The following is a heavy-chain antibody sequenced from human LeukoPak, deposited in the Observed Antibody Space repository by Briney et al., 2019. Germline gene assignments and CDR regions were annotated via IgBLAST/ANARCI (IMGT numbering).Heavy chain of an antibody. J-gene: IGHJ6*02. CDR3: ARVGSSSSLDYYGMDV. D-gene: IGHD6-13*01. Sequence: GSLRLSCAASGFTFTTYSMNWVRQAPGKELEWVSSISGGSSYIYYADSVKGRFTISRDNAKNSLYPQMNSLRAEDTAVYYCARVGSSSSLDYYGMDVWGQGTTVTVSS. CDR2: ISGGSSYI. CDR1: GFTFTTYS. V-gene: IGHV3-21*01.